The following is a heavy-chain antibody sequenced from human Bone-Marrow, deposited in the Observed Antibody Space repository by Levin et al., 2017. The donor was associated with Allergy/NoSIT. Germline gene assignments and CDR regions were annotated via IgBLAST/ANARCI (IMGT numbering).Heavy chain of an antibody. Sequence: VSGPTLVKPTQTLTLTCTFSGFTTRRMCLNWIRQSPGKAPEWLALIDWDDDKYYNPSLKTRVTISKDTSKNQVVLTMTHMDPVDTGTYYCTRTARFAGAGMSPYYYGMDVWGQGTTVSVSS. CDR1: GFTTRRMC. CDR2: IDWDDDK. D-gene: IGHD3-16*01. V-gene: IGHV2-70*01. CDR3: TRTARFAGAGMSPYYYGMDV. J-gene: IGHJ6*02.